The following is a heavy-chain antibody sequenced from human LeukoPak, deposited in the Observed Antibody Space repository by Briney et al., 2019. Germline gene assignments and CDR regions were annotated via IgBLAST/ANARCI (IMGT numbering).Heavy chain of an antibody. V-gene: IGHV1-2*02. CDR3: AREGGYDTLTGYYHTFDI. J-gene: IGHJ3*02. CDR1: GYTFTGYY. D-gene: IGHD3-9*01. Sequence: ASVKVSCKASGYTFTGYYMHWVRQAPGQGLEWMGWINPNSGGTNYAQKFQGRVTMTRDTSISTAYMELRWLRSDDTAFYYCAREGGYDTLTGYYHTFDIWGQGTMVTVSS. CDR2: INPNSGGT.